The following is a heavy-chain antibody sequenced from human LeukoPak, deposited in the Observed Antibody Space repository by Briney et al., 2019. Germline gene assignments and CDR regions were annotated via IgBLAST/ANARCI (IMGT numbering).Heavy chain of an antibody. CDR3: ARRYCSGGSCYEVDY. J-gene: IGHJ4*02. CDR1: GYTVTGYY. V-gene: IGHV1-2*02. CDR2: INPNSGGT. Sequence: GASVKVSCKASGYTVTGYYMHWVRQAPGQGLEWMGWINPNSGGTNYAQKFQGRVTMTRDTSISTAYMELSRLRSDDTAVYYCARRYCSGGSCYEVDYWGQGTLVTVSS. D-gene: IGHD2-15*01.